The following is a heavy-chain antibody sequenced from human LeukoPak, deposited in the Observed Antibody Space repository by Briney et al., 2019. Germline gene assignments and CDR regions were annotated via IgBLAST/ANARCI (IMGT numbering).Heavy chain of an antibody. V-gene: IGHV4-38-2*01. D-gene: IGHD3-3*01. CDR3: AETHYDFRSGFNFRFDY. CDR1: GYSISTTYY. CDR2: IYHSGST. Sequence: KTSETLSLTCAVSGYSISTTYYWGWIRQPPGKGLEWIGSIYHSGSTYYTPSLKSRVTISVDTSKNQFSLKLRSVTAADTAMYYCAETHYDFRSGFNFRFDYWGQGTLVTVSS. J-gene: IGHJ4*02.